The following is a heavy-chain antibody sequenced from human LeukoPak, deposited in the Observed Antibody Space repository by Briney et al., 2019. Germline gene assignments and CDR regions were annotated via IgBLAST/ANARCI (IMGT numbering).Heavy chain of an antibody. V-gene: IGHV1-2*02. CDR3: ARDFEVAPIWFGELLYQGGDWFDP. CDR2: INPYSGGA. D-gene: IGHD3-10*01. J-gene: IGHJ5*02. CDR1: GHTFTGYY. Sequence: ASVKVSYKASGHTFTGYYMHWGRQAPGHGLEGMGWINPYSGGANDAQKVEGRVTMNRDTSISTAYMELSRLRSDDPAVYYCARDFEVAPIWFGELLYQGGDWFDPWGQGTLVTVSS.